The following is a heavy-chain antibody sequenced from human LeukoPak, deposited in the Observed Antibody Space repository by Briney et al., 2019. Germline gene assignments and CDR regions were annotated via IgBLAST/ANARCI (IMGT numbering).Heavy chain of an antibody. CDR2: ISVSGGST. CDR1: GGSISSGRYC. J-gene: IGHJ4*02. D-gene: IGHD2-21*01. Sequence: PSETLSLTCTVSGGSISSGRYCWSWVRQAPGKGLEWVSGISVSGGSTYFADSVKGRFTISSDNLKNTLYLQMNSLRAEDTAVYYCAKESSLLVLWYGDYFDYWGQGTLVTVSS. V-gene: IGHV3-23*01. CDR3: AKESSLLVLWYGDYFDY.